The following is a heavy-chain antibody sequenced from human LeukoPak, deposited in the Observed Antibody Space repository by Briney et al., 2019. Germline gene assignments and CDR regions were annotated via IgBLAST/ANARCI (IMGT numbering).Heavy chain of an antibody. Sequence: PGGSLRLSCAASGFTFSSNYMSWVRQAPGKGLEWVSVIYSGGSTYYADSVKGRFTISRDNSKNTLYLQMNSLRAEDTAVYYCAREGRGYSSGWSFDYWGQGTLVTVSS. D-gene: IGHD6-19*01. CDR2: IYSGGST. CDR1: GFTFSSNY. CDR3: AREGRGYSSGWSFDY. J-gene: IGHJ4*02. V-gene: IGHV3-66*01.